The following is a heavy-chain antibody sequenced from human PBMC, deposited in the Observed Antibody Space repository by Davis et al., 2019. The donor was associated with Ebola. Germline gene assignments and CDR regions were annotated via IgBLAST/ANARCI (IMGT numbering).Heavy chain of an antibody. CDR3: AHKAYGSLSNWFGP. D-gene: IGHD4-17*01. CDR1: GFSLTTTGLG. V-gene: IGHV2-5*02. Sequence: SGPTLVKPTQTLTLTCSFSGFSLTTTGLGVGWIRQSPGKALEWLAPIYWDDDKRYSPSLRSRLTISKDTSKNQVVLTMTNMDPIDTATYYCAHKAYGSLSNWFGPWGQGTLVTVSS. J-gene: IGHJ5*02. CDR2: IYWDDDK.